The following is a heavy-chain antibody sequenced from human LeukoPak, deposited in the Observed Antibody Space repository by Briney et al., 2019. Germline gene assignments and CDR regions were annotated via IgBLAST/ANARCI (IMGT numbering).Heavy chain of an antibody. V-gene: IGHV3-30-3*01. J-gene: IGHJ4*02. D-gene: IGHD1-1*01. CDR3: AKDFTNCNGCYFDY. Sequence: GRSLRLSCAASGFTFSSFAMHWVRQAPGKGLEWVAVISYDGSNKYYADSVKGRFTISGDNSKTTLYLHMNSLRAEDTAVYYCAKDFTNCNGCYFDYWGQGTLVTVSS. CDR2: ISYDGSNK. CDR1: GFTFSSFA.